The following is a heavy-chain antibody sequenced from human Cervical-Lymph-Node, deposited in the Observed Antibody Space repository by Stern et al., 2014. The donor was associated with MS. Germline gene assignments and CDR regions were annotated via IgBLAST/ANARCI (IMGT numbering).Heavy chain of an antibody. V-gene: IGHV3-7*01. J-gene: IGHJ4*02. Sequence: EVQLVESGGALVQPGGSLRLSCAASGFTFSSYYMSWVRQAPGTGLEWLANIRQDGADNYYAGSEKGRFFISRDNAKNALYLQMNSLRADYPAVYYCARREYPTWSRGFDYLGQGTLVTVS. D-gene: IGHD2-2*02. CDR1: GFTFSSYY. CDR3: ARREYPTWSRGFDY. CDR2: IRQDGADN.